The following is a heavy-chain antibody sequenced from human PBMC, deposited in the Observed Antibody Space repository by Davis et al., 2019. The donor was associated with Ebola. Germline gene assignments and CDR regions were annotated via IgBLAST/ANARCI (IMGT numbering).Heavy chain of an antibody. CDR3: ARDVRGITGPSEY. Sequence: AASVKVSCKASGYTFTSCGISWVRQAPGQGLEWMGWISTYNGNTNYAQKVQGRITMTTDTSTSTAYMELRSLRSDDTARYYCARDVRGITGPSEYWGQGTLVTVSS. CDR2: ISTYNGNT. V-gene: IGHV1-18*01. D-gene: IGHD1-1*01. CDR1: GYTFTSCG. J-gene: IGHJ4*02.